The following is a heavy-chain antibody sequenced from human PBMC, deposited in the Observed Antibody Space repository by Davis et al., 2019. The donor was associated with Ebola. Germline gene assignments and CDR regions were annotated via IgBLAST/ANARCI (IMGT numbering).Heavy chain of an antibody. V-gene: IGHV4-34*01. CDR2: INHSGST. J-gene: IGHJ6*02. CDR1: GFTVSSNY. D-gene: IGHD3-3*01. CDR3: ARLRFLDYGMDV. Sequence: AGSLTLSCAASGFTVSSNYMSWVRQAPGKGLEWIGEINHSGSTNYNPSLKSRVTISVDTSKNQFSLKLSSVTAADTAVYYCARLRFLDYGMDVWGQGTTVTVSS.